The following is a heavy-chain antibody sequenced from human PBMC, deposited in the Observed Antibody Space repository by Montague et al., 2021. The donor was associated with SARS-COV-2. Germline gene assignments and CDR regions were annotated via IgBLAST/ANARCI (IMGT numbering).Heavy chain of an antibody. Sequence: SETLSLTCTVYGDSVSHDFWTWIRQPPGKGLEWIGYVYYSRSSSYNPSLRRRVSIAVDTSKNQFSLRLSTVTAADTAIYYCVRDPAPSGSGKFDDYWGQGTLVAVSS. J-gene: IGHJ4*02. V-gene: IGHV4-59*02. CDR3: VRDPAPSGSGKFDDY. D-gene: IGHD1-26*01. CDR2: VYYSRSS. CDR1: GDSVSHDF.